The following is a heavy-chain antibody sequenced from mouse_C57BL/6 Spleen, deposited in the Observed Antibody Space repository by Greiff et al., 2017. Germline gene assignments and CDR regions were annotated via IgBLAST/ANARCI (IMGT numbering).Heavy chain of an antibody. CDR2: ISSGSSTI. D-gene: IGHD1-1*02. J-gene: IGHJ4*01. Sequence: DVKLVESGGGLVKPGGSLKLSCAASGFTFSDYGMHWVRQAPEKGLEWVAYISSGSSTIYYADPVKGRFTISRDNAKNTLFLQMTSLRSEDTAMYYCARYYDYYAMDYWGQGTSVTVSS. CDR3: ARYYDYYAMDY. CDR1: GFTFSDYG. V-gene: IGHV5-17*01.